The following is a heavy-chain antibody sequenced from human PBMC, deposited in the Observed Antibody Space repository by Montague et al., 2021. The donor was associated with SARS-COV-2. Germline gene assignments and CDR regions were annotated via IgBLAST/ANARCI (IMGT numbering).Heavy chain of an antibody. J-gene: IGHJ3*02. V-gene: IGHV4-61*03. Sequence: SETLSLTCTVSGGSVTSGSLYWSWIRQPPGKGLEWIGYLYYGGSINYNPSLKSRVTISVDTSKNDFSLKLSSVTAADTAVYLCARAYYGVNDAFDIWGHGIMVTVSS. CDR1: GGSVTSGSLY. CDR3: ARAYYGVNDAFDI. D-gene: IGHD2/OR15-2a*01. CDR2: LYYGGSI.